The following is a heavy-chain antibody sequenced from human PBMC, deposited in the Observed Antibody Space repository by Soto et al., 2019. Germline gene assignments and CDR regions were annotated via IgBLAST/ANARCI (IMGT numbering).Heavy chain of an antibody. CDR3: PRGSTIVRGAPSWFDP. J-gene: IGHJ5*02. CDR2: IIPIAAIA. D-gene: IGHD3-10*01. Sequence: QVQLVQSGAEVKKPGSSVKVSCKASGGTFSRYTINWVRQAPGQGLEWMGRIIPIAAIANYTQKFQGRVTITVDKSSTTAYMELSSLRSDDTAVYYCPRGSTIVRGAPSWFDPWGQGTLVTVSS. CDR1: GGTFSRYT. V-gene: IGHV1-69*02.